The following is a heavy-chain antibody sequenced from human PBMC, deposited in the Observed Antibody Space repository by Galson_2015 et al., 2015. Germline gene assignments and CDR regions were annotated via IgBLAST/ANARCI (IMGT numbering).Heavy chain of an antibody. Sequence: SVKVSCKVSGYTLTELSMHWVRQAPGKRLEWMEGFDPEDGETIYAQKFQGRVTMTEDTSTDTAYMELSSLRSEDTAVYYCATDLSGANSDFDYWGQGTLVTVSS. CDR2: FDPEDGET. V-gene: IGHV1-24*01. CDR1: GYTLTELS. D-gene: IGHD4/OR15-4a*01. CDR3: ATDLSGANSDFDY. J-gene: IGHJ4*02.